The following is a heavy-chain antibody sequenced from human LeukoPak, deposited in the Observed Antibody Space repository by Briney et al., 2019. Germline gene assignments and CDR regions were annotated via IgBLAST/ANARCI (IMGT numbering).Heavy chain of an antibody. CDR3: ARSRITIFGVVIFFRYYYGMDV. D-gene: IGHD3-3*01. CDR1: GYTFTSYD. J-gene: IGHJ6*02. V-gene: IGHV1-8*01. CDR2: MNPNSGNT. Sequence: ASVKVSCKASGYTFTSYDINWVRQATGRGLEWMGWMNPNSGNTGYAQKFQGRVTMTRNTSISTAYMELSSLRSEDTAVYYCARSRITIFGVVIFFRYYYGMDVWGQGTTVTVSS.